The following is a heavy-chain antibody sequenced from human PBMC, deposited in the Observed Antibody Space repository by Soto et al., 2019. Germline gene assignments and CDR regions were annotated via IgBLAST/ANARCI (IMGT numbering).Heavy chain of an antibody. CDR1: GFTFSTYS. CDR3: ARGIHCSGGTCYGMIDY. D-gene: IGHD2-15*01. J-gene: IGHJ4*02. V-gene: IGHV3-48*01. Sequence: GGSLRLSCAASGFTFSTYSINWVRQAPGKGLEWVSYISTSSSTIYYADSVKGRFTISRDNAKNSVYLQMNSLRAEDTAVYYCARGIHCSGGTCYGMIDYWGQGTLVTVSS. CDR2: ISTSSSTI.